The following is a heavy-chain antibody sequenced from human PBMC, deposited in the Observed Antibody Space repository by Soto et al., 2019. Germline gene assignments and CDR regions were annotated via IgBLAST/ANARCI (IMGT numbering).Heavy chain of an antibody. Sequence: GGSLRLSCAASGFTFSSYSMNWVRQAPGKGLEWVSSISSSSYIYYADSVKGRFTISRDNAKNSLYLQMNSLRAEDTAVYYCARSLAVAGHVSYFDYCSQGTLVPVSA. D-gene: IGHD6-19*01. CDR1: GFTFSSYS. V-gene: IGHV3-21*01. CDR3: ARSLAVAGHVSYFDY. CDR2: ISSSSYI. J-gene: IGHJ4*02.